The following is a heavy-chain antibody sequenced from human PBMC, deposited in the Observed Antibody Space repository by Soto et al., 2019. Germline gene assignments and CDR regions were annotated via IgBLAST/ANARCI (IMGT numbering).Heavy chain of an antibody. CDR1: GYTFTGHY. Sequence: QVQLVQSGAEVRKPGASVRVSCKASGYTFTGHYIHWVRQAPGQGLEWMGWINPNSGATNYAQKFQDRVSMSRDTYISAAYMALTSLRSDATAVYYCAREARHVVDSDFRAAYFTYFNQWGQGTLVTVSS. D-gene: IGHD3-3*01. CDR3: AREARHVVDSDFRAAYFTYFNQ. V-gene: IGHV1-2*02. J-gene: IGHJ4*02. CDR2: INPNSGAT.